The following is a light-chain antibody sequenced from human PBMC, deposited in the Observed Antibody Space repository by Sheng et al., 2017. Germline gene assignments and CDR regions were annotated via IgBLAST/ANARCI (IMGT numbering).Light chain of an antibody. Sequence: EKVMTQSPATLSVSPGERATLSCRASQSVRNNLAWYQQKPGQAPRLLIYGASTRATGIPARFSGSGSGTEFTLTISSLQLEDCATYYCQQSYTTPRSFGQGTKLEI. V-gene: IGKV3-15*01. CDR3: QQSYTTPRS. CDR1: QSVRNN. J-gene: IGKJ2*03. CDR2: GAS.